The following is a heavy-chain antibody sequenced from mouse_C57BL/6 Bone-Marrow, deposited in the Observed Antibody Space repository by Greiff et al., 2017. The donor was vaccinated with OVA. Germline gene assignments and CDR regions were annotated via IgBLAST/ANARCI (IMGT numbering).Heavy chain of an antibody. CDR3: ARKGTGTRGYYFDY. CDR2: IDPSDSYT. D-gene: IGHD4-1*01. Sequence: QVQLQQPGAELVRPGTSVKLSCKASGYTFTSYWMHWVKQRPGQGLEWIGVIDPSDSYTNYNQKFKGKATLTVDTSSSTAYMQLSSLTSEDSAVYYCARKGTGTRGYYFDYWGQGTTLTVSS. J-gene: IGHJ2*01. V-gene: IGHV1-59*01. CDR1: GYTFTSYW.